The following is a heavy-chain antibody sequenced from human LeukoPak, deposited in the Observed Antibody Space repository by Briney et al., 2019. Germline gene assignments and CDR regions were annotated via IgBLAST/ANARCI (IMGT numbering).Heavy chain of an antibody. Sequence: PGGSLRLSCAASGFTFSSYEMNWVRLAPGKGLELVSYISSSGSDMYYADSVKGRFTISRDNAKSSLYLQMNSLRAEDTAVYYCATCMIRGVIRSWGQGTLVTVSS. D-gene: IGHD3-10*01. J-gene: IGHJ5*02. CDR1: GFTFSSYE. V-gene: IGHV3-48*03. CDR2: ISSSGSDM. CDR3: ATCMIRGVIRS.